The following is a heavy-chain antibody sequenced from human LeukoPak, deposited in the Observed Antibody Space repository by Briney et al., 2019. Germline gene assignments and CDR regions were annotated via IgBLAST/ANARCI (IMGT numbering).Heavy chain of an antibody. CDR3: ATPYGMDV. V-gene: IGHV4-34*01. Sequence: SETLSLTCAVYGGSFRGYYWSWIRQPPGKGLEWIGEINHSGSTNYNPSLKSRVTISVDTSKNQFSLKLSSVTAADTAVYYCATPYGMDVWGQGTTVTVSS. CDR2: INHSGST. J-gene: IGHJ6*02. CDR1: GGSFRGYY.